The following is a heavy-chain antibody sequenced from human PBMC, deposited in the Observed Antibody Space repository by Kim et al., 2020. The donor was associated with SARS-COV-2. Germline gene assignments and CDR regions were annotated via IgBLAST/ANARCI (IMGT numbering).Heavy chain of an antibody. J-gene: IGHJ4*02. CDR1: GGSISSGDYY. Sequence: SETLSLTCTVSGGSISSGDYYWSWIRQHPGKGLEWIGYIYYSGSTFYNPSLRSRVTLSVDTSKNQFSLKLTSVTAADTAVYYCARDWGPEIFGSSHYFDYWGQGTLVTVSS. CDR3: ARDWGPEIFGSSHYFDY. CDR2: IYYSGST. V-gene: IGHV4-31*03. D-gene: IGHD3-16*01.